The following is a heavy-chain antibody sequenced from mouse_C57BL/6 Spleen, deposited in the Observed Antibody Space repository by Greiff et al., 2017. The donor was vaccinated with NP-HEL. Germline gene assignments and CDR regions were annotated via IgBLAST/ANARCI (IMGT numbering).Heavy chain of an antibody. CDR3: ARGLLREAMDY. J-gene: IGHJ4*01. CDR2: ISYDGSN. D-gene: IGHD1-1*01. CDR1: GYSITSGYY. V-gene: IGHV3-6*01. Sequence: EVKLLESGPGLVKPSQSLSLTCSVTGYSITSGYYWNWIRQFPGNKLEWMGYISYDGSNNYNPSLKNRISITRDTSKNQFFLKLNSVTTEDTATYYCARGLLREAMDYWGQGTSVTVSS.